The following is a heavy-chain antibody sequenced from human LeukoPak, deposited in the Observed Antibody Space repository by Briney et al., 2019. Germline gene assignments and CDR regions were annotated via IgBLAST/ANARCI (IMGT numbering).Heavy chain of an antibody. Sequence: KAGGSLRLSCAASGVTFSSYSMNWVRQAPGKGLEWVSYISSSSSTIYYADSVKGRFTISRDNSKNTLYLQMNSLRAEDTAVYYCAKPARTDAFDIWGQGTMITVSS. CDR1: GVTFSSYS. J-gene: IGHJ3*02. V-gene: IGHV3-48*01. CDR3: AKPARTDAFDI. D-gene: IGHD1-14*01. CDR2: ISSSSSTI.